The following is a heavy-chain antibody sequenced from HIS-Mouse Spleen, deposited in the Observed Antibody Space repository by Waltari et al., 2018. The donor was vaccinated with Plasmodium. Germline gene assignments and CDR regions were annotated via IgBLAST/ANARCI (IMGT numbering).Heavy chain of an antibody. CDR1: GFTFSYYR. CDR3: AREDILTGYYNDYWYFDL. V-gene: IGHV3-21*01. Sequence: EVQLVESGGGLVKPGGSLRLSCAASGFTFSYYRMNWVRQAPGKGLEWVSSISSSSSYIYYADSVKCRFTISRDNAKNSLYLQMNSLRAEDTAVYYCAREDILTGYYNDYWYFDLWGRGSLVTVSS. J-gene: IGHJ2*01. CDR2: ISSSSSYI. D-gene: IGHD3-9*01.